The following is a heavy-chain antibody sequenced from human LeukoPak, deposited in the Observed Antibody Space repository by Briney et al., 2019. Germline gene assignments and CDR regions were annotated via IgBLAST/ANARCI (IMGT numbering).Heavy chain of an antibody. D-gene: IGHD3-10*01. Sequence: GASVKVSCKASGNTFTNYAMHWVRQAPGQRLEWMGWINAGNGNTKYSQKFQGRVTITRDTSASTAYMELSSLRSEDTAVYYCAKDQYYYGSGSFHYWGQGPLVTVSS. CDR2: INAGNGNT. CDR1: GNTFTNYA. CDR3: AKDQYYYGSGSFHY. V-gene: IGHV1-3*01. J-gene: IGHJ4*01.